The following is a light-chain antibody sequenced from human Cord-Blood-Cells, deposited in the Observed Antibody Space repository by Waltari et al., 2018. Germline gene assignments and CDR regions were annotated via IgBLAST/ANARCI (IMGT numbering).Light chain of an antibody. Sequence: IQMTQSPSSLSASVGDRVTITCRASQSISSYLNWYQQKPEKAPKLLIYAASSLQSGVPSRFSRSGSGTDFTLTISSLQPEDFATYYCQQSYSTPPWTFGQGTKVEIK. CDR2: AAS. J-gene: IGKJ1*01. CDR1: QSISSY. CDR3: QQSYSTPPWT. V-gene: IGKV1-39*01.